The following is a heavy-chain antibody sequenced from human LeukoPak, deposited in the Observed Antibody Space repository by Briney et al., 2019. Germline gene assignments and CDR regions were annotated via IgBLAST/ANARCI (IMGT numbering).Heavy chain of an antibody. CDR3: ARGLNWANFDY. V-gene: IGHV4-39*01. Sequence: SETLSLTCTVSGGSISSSSYYWGWLRQPPGTGLEWIGSIYYSGSTYYNPSLKSRVTISVDTSKNQFSLKLSSVTAADTAVYYCARGLNWANFDYWGQGTLVTVSS. CDR1: GGSISSSSYY. CDR2: IYYSGST. D-gene: IGHD7-27*01. J-gene: IGHJ4*02.